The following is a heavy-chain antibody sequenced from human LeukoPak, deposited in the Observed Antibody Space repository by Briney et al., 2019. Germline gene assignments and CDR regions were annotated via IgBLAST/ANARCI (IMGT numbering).Heavy chain of an antibody. V-gene: IGHV4-59*01. J-gene: IGHJ6*02. Sequence: SETLSLTCSVSGGSISTYYWSWIRQLPGKGLEWIGYIYYTGTTNYNPSLRSRVTISVDTSRNQFSLRLSSETAADTAVYYCAREDPQTTVPEGMDVWGHGTTVIVSS. CDR3: AREDPQTTVPEGMDV. CDR1: GGSISTYY. CDR2: IYYTGTT. D-gene: IGHD4-17*01.